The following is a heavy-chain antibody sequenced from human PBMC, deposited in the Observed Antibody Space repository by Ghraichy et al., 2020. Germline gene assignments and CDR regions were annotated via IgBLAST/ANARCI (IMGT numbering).Heavy chain of an antibody. Sequence: VSSISSSSSYIYYADSVKGRFTISRDNAKNSLYLQMNSLRAEDTAVYYCASWGPSGWHTGVYYFDYWGQGILVT. CDR3: ASWGPSGWHTGVYYFDY. J-gene: IGHJ4*02. CDR2: ISSSSSYI. D-gene: IGHD6-19*01. V-gene: IGHV3-21*01.